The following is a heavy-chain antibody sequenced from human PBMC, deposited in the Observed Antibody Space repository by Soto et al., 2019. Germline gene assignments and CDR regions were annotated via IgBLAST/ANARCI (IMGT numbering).Heavy chain of an antibody. CDR2: IYYSGST. Sequence: QVQLQESGPGLVKPSQTLSLTCTVSGGSISSGGYYWSWIRQHPGKGLEWIGYIYYSGSTYYNPSLKIRVTISVHTSKNPFSLKLSSVTAADTAVYYCARGGRSYYATGTFDYWGQGTLVTVSS. CDR1: GGSISSGGYY. D-gene: IGHD1-26*01. V-gene: IGHV4-31*03. J-gene: IGHJ4*02. CDR3: ARGGRSYYATGTFDY.